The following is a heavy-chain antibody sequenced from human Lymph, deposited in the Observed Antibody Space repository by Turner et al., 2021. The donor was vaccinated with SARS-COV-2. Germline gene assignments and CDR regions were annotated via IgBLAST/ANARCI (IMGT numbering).Heavy chain of an antibody. J-gene: IGHJ4*02. D-gene: IGHD5-18*01. CDR2: ISGSGGST. V-gene: IGHV3-23*01. Sequence: DVQLLEFGGGLVQTVGSLRLSCAASGFTFSSYAMSWVRQAPGKGLEWVAAISGSGGSTYYADSVKGWFTISRDNSKNTLYLQMNRLRDEDTDVYYCAKEGDTAMVNFDYWGQGTLVTVSS. CDR1: GFTFSSYA. CDR3: AKEGDTAMVNFDY.